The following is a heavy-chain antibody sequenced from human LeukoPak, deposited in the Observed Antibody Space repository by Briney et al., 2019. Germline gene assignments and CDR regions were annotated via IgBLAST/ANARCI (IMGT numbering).Heavy chain of an antibody. J-gene: IGHJ6*03. CDR2: ISYDGSNK. CDR3: AKHPGDFTGIVNYYYMDV. V-gene: IGHV3-30*18. CDR1: GFTFSSYG. Sequence: PGGSLRLSCAASGFTFSSYGMHWVRQDPGKGLEWVAIISYDGSNKYYADSVKGRFTISRDNSKNTLFLQMNSLRGEDTAMYYCAKHPGDFTGIVNYYYMDVWGKGTTVTVSS. D-gene: IGHD1-26*01.